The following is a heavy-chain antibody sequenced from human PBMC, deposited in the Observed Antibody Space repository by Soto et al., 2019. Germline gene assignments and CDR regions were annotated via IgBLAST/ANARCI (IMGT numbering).Heavy chain of an antibody. Sequence: SETLSLTCTFSGGSISSVGYYLSWIRQHPGKGLEWIGYIYYSGSTYYNPSLKSRVTISVDTSKNQFSLKLSSVTAADTAVYYCAREGVSSSTSYKPTYYFDYWGQGTLVTSPQ. CDR3: AREGVSSSTSYKPTYYFDY. J-gene: IGHJ4*02. CDR1: GGSISSVGYY. D-gene: IGHD2-2*01. V-gene: IGHV4-31*03. CDR2: IYYSGST.